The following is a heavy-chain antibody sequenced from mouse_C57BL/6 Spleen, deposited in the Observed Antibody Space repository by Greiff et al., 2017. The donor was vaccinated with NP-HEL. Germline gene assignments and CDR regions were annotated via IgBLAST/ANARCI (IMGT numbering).Heavy chain of an antibody. J-gene: IGHJ3*01. D-gene: IGHD1-1*01. Sequence: VQLQQPGAELVKPGASVKMSCKASGYTFTSYWITWVKQRPGQGLEWIGDIYPGSGSTNYNEKFKSKATLTVDTSSSTAYMQLSSLTSEDSAVYYCARPYYGSSYGTYWGQGTLVTVSA. V-gene: IGHV1-55*01. CDR1: GYTFTSYW. CDR3: ARPYYGSSYGTY. CDR2: IYPGSGST.